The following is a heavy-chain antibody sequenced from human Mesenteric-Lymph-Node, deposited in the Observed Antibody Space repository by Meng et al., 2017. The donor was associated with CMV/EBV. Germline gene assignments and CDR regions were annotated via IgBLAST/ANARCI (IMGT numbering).Heavy chain of an antibody. CDR1: GGSISTYY. CDR3: ARQFGNSWFDP. Sequence: SLTCTVSGGSISTYYWSWIRQPPGMGLEWIGYIYYTGSTNCSPSLKSRVTISIDTSKNHFSLKLSSVTAADTAVYYCARQFGNSWFDPWGQGTLVTVSS. J-gene: IGHJ5*02. D-gene: IGHD3-16*01. CDR2: IYYTGST. V-gene: IGHV4-59*01.